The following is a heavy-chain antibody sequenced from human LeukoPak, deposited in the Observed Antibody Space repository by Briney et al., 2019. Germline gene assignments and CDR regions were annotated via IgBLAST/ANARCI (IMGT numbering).Heavy chain of an antibody. Sequence: GESLKISCKGSGYSFTSYWIGWVRQMPGKGLEWMGIIYPGDSDTRYSPSFQGQVTISADKSISPAYLQWSSLKASDTAMYYCARHGRLGYCSSTSCPPPAFDIWGQGTMVTVSS. D-gene: IGHD2-2*01. V-gene: IGHV5-51*01. J-gene: IGHJ3*02. CDR3: ARHGRLGYCSSTSCPPPAFDI. CDR1: GYSFTSYW. CDR2: IYPGDSDT.